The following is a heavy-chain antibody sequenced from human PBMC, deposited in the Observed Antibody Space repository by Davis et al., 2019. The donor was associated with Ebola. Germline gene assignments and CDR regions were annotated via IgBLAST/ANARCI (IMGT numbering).Heavy chain of an antibody. J-gene: IGHJ4*02. CDR3: ARAQFPTTSDH. CDR1: GYTFTNYG. Sequence: AASVKVSCKASGYTFTNYGITWVRQAPGQGLEWMGWINPHNGNTNYAQNAQGRVIMTSDTATTTAYMEVGSLRSDDTAVYYCARAQFPTTSDHWGQGTLVTVSS. CDR2: INPHNGNT. D-gene: IGHD1-1*01. V-gene: IGHV1-18*04.